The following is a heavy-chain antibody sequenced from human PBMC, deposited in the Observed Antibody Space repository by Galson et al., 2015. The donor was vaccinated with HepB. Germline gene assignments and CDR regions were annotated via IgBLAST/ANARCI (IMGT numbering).Heavy chain of an antibody. D-gene: IGHD2-15*01. CDR3: AAGTDCYGTSCYSGGYTEYFQH. V-gene: IGHV4-59*01. Sequence: QVQLQESGPGLVKPSETLSLTCTVSGGSISSYYWSWIRQPPGKGLEWIGYIYYSGSTKYNPSLKSRVTISVDTSKNQFSLKLSSVTAADTAVYYCAAGTDCYGTSCYSGGYTEYFQHWGRGTLVTVSS. CDR1: GGSISSYY. J-gene: IGHJ1*01. CDR2: IYYSGST.